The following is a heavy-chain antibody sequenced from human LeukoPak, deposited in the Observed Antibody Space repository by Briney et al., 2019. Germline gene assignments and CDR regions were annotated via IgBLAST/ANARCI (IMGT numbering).Heavy chain of an antibody. CDR1: GFTVSSDA. CDR3: AKGAVYYYGSGSSVPVDV. D-gene: IGHD3-10*01. CDR2: ISGSVGST. J-gene: IGHJ6*02. Sequence: GGSLRLSCAASGFTVSSDAMSWVRQAPGKGLEWVSAISGSVGSTYYADSVKGRFTISRDNSKNTLYLQMNSLRAEDTAVYYCAKGAVYYYGSGSSVPVDVWGQGTTVTVSS. V-gene: IGHV3-23*01.